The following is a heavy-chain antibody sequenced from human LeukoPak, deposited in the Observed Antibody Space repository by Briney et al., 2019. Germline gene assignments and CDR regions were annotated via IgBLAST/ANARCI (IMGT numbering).Heavy chain of an antibody. V-gene: IGHV3-30*18. D-gene: IGHD4-11*01. Sequence: GGSLRLSCAASGFTFSSYGMHWVRRAPGKGLEWVAVISYDGSNKYFADSVKGRFTISRDNPKNTLYLQMNSLRAEDTAVYYCAKSTTVTTQQRGYFDYWGQGTLVTVSS. CDR3: AKSTTVTTQQRGYFDY. CDR1: GFTFSSYG. J-gene: IGHJ4*02. CDR2: ISYDGSNK.